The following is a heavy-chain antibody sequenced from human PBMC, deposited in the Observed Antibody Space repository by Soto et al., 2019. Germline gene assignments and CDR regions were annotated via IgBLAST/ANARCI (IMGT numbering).Heavy chain of an antibody. D-gene: IGHD2-15*01. CDR3: ARIPSTVVTSTFWYFDL. V-gene: IGHV3-30-3*01. CDR2: ISDDGSNK. J-gene: IGHJ2*01. CDR1: GFTFSSYL. Sequence: QVQLVESGGGVVQPGRSLRLSCAASGFTFSSYLMSWVRQAPGKGLEWVALISDDGSNKYYADSVKGQFTISRDNSKNTLYLEMNSLRAEDTAVYYCARIPSTVVTSTFWYFDLWGRGALVTVSS.